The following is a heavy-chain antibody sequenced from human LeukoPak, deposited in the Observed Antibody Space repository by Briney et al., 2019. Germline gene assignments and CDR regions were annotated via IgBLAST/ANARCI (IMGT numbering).Heavy chain of an antibody. CDR1: GGSIRSSDYY. CDR2: IHYSGST. CDR3: ARDRIVQAFDI. Sequence: KPSETLSLTCTVSGGSIRSSDYYWAWIRQPPGRGLEWIGTIHYSGSTFYKPPLKSRLTVSADTSRNQFYMKLSSVTAADTAVYYCARDRIVQAFDIWGQGTMVTVSS. V-gene: IGHV4-39*02. J-gene: IGHJ3*02. D-gene: IGHD2/OR15-2a*01.